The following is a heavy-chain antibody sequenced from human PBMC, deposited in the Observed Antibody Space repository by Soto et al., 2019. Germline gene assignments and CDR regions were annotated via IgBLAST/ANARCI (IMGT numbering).Heavy chain of an antibody. CDR3: TKSDGCGGGACYTGTYYYFDV. CDR2: ISESGHHT. D-gene: IGHD3-16*02. V-gene: IGHV3-23*01. Sequence: GGSLRLSCAASGFPSSTYALNWVRQAPGKGPEWVSTISESGHHTHYADSVKGRFTISRDKSKNTLSLQMNSLRVDDTAVYYCTKSDGCGGGACYTGTYYYFDVWGRGTLVTVSS. J-gene: IGHJ2*01. CDR1: GFPSSTYA.